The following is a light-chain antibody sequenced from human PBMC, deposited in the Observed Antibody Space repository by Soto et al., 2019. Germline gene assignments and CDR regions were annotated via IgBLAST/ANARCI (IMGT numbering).Light chain of an antibody. CDR1: QSVGSN. V-gene: IGKV3-15*01. Sequence: EIVMTQSPATLSVSPGERATLSCRASQSVGSNLAWYQQKPGQAPMLLIYGASTRATGIPARFSGSGSGTEFTLTISSLQSEDFAIYFCQQYNNWPPDRTFGQGTKVEI. CDR2: GAS. J-gene: IGKJ1*01. CDR3: QQYNNWPPDRT.